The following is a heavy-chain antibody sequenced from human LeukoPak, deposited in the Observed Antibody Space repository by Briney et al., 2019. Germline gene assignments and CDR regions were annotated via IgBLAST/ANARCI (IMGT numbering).Heavy chain of an antibody. CDR1: GFTFNSYA. CDR2: ISGSGGST. Sequence: GGSLRLSCAASGFTFNSYAMSWVRQAPGKGLEWVSAISGSGGSTYYADSVKGRFTISRDNSKNTLYLQMNRLRAEDTAVYYCAKGVYYDSSGYCDWGQGTLVTVSS. V-gene: IGHV3-23*01. CDR3: AKGVYYDSSGYCD. J-gene: IGHJ4*02. D-gene: IGHD3-22*01.